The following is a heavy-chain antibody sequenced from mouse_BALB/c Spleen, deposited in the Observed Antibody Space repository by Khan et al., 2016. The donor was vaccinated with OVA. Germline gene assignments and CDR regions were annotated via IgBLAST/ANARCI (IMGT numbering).Heavy chain of an antibody. CDR1: GYTFINYW. V-gene: IGHV1-7*01. Sequence: VQLQESGAELAKPGASVKMSCKASGYTFINYWILWIKQRPGQGLEWIGYINPRTGYTEYNQNFKDKATLTVDKSSSTAYMQRSSLTSEDSTVYYCARRGLRWDFDYWGQGTTLTVSS. CDR3: ARRGLRWDFDY. D-gene: IGHD1-1*01. CDR2: INPRTGYT. J-gene: IGHJ2*01.